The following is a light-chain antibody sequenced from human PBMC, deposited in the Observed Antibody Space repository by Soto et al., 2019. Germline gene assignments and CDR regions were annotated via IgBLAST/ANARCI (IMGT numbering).Light chain of an antibody. CDR3: AAWDDSLNARGV. CDR1: RSNIGSNA. V-gene: IGLV1-44*01. Sequence: QSVLTQPPSASGTPGQRVTISCSGSRSNIGSNAVSWYQQLPGTAPKLLIHNDNQRPSGVPDRFSASKSGTSASLAISGLQSEDEADYYCAAWDDSLNARGVFGGGTKVTVL. CDR2: NDN. J-gene: IGLJ3*02.